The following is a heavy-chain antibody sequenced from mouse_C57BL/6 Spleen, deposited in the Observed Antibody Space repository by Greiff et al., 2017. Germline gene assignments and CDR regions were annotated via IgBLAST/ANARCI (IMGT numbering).Heavy chain of an antibody. CDR1: GYTFTSYW. CDR3: ARSFITTVVAPAY. D-gene: IGHD1-1*01. V-gene: IGHV1-7*01. CDR2: INPSRGYT. J-gene: IGHJ3*01. Sequence: QVQLQQSGAELAKPGASVKLSCKASGYTFTSYWMHWVKQRPGQGLEWIGYINPSRGYTKSNQKFKDKATLTADKSSSTAYMQLSSLTYEDSAVYYCARSFITTVVAPAYWGQGTLVTVSA.